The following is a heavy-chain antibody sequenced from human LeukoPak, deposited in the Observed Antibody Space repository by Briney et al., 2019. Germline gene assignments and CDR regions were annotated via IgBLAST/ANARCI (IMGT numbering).Heavy chain of an antibody. D-gene: IGHD6-13*01. J-gene: IGHJ5*02. CDR2: MNANSSNT. V-gene: IGHV1-8*01. Sequence: ASVKVSCKASGYTFTSYDINWLRQATRQGLERMGWMNANSSNTGYVQKFQGRVTMTRNTSISTAYMELSSLRSEDTAVYYCARVPFYSSSWYRKGGPPSWFDPWGQGTLVTVSS. CDR3: ARVPFYSSSWYRKGGPPSWFDP. CDR1: GYTFTSYD.